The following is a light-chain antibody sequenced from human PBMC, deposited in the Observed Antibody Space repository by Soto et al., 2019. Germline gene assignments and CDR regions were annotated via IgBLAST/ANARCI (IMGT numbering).Light chain of an antibody. CDR2: GAS. Sequence: EIVLTQSPGTLSLSPGERATLSCRASQIVSSTYLAWFQQKAGQAPRLLIYGASSRATGIPDRFSGSGSGTDFTLTISRLEPEDFAVYYCQQYGSSPRRTFGQGTKVEIK. CDR3: QQYGSSPRRT. CDR1: QIVSSTY. J-gene: IGKJ1*01. V-gene: IGKV3-20*01.